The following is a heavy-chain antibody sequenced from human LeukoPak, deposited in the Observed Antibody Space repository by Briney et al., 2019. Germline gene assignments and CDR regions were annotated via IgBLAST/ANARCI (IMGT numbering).Heavy chain of an antibody. Sequence: QSGGSLRLSCAASGFTFSSYAMHWVRQAPGKGLEWVAVISYDGSNKYYADSVKGRFTISRDNSKNTLYLQMNSLRAEDTAVYYCARGLLRWDYWGQGTLVTVSS. CDR2: ISYDGSNK. D-gene: IGHD2-21*01. J-gene: IGHJ4*02. V-gene: IGHV3-30-3*01. CDR3: ARGLLRWDY. CDR1: GFTFSSYA.